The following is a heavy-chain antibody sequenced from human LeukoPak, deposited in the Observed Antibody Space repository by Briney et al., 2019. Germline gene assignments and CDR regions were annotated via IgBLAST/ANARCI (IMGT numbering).Heavy chain of an antibody. CDR3: AKDRVSGSGKRRDYYYMDV. V-gene: IGHV3-7*03. CDR1: GFTFSNYW. J-gene: IGHJ6*03. D-gene: IGHD3-10*01. CDR2: IKEDGSQE. Sequence: GGSLRLSCAASGFTFSNYWMGWVRQAPGKGLEWVANIKEDGSQEHYVDSVKGRFTISRDNAKNSLYLQMNSLRAEDTAVYYCAKDRVSGSGKRRDYYYMDVWGKGTTVTISS.